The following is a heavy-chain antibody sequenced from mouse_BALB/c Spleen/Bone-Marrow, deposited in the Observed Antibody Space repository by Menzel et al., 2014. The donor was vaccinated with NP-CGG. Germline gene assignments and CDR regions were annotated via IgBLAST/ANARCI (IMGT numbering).Heavy chain of an antibody. CDR2: ISDGGSYT. Sequence: EVHLVESGGGLVKPGGSLKLSCAASGFTFSGYYMYWVRQTPEKRLEWVATISDGGSYTYYPDSVKGRFTISRDNAKNNLYLQMSSLKSEDTAMYYCVLRWFAYWGQGTLVTVSA. D-gene: IGHD1-1*01. CDR1: GFTFSGYY. J-gene: IGHJ3*01. V-gene: IGHV5-4*02. CDR3: VLRWFAY.